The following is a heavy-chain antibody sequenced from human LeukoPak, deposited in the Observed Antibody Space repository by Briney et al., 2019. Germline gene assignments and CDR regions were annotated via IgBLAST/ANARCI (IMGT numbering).Heavy chain of an antibody. CDR1: GGSISNYY. Sequence: SETLSLTCTVSGGSISNYYWSWIRQPAGKGLEWIGRIYSSGSTNYNPSLKSRVTMSVDTSKKQFSLKLSSVTAADTAVYYCAREGGYGPGSYYNGDYYYYMDVWGKGTTVTVSS. D-gene: IGHD3-10*01. CDR3: AREGGYGPGSYYNGDYYYYMDV. CDR2: IYSSGST. J-gene: IGHJ6*03. V-gene: IGHV4-4*07.